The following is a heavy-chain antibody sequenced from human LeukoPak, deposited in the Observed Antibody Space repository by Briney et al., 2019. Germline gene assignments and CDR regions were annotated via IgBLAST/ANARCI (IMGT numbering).Heavy chain of an antibody. CDR2: ISAYNGNT. D-gene: IGHD2-15*01. CDR3: ARARIVVVVAATPGYNWFDP. V-gene: IGHV1-18*01. CDR1: GYTFTSYG. Sequence: ASVKVSCKASGYTFTSYGISWVRQAPGQGLEWMGWISAYNGNTNYAQKLQGRVTMTTDTSTSTAYMELRSLRSDDTAVYYCARARIVVVVAATPGYNWFDPWGQGTLVTVSS. J-gene: IGHJ5*02.